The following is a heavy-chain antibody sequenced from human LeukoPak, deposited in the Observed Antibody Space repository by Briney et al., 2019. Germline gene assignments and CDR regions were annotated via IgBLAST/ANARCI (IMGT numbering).Heavy chain of an antibody. CDR2: IYHSGST. Sequence: SETLSLTCTVSDYSISSGYYWGWIRQPPGKGLEWIGSIYHSGSTYYTPSLKSRVTISVDTSKNQFSLKLSSVTAADTAVYYCARAVEIGSMTKYYFDYWGQGTLVTVSS. V-gene: IGHV4-38-2*02. CDR3: ARAVEIGSMTKYYFDY. J-gene: IGHJ4*02. D-gene: IGHD4-11*01. CDR1: DYSISSGYY.